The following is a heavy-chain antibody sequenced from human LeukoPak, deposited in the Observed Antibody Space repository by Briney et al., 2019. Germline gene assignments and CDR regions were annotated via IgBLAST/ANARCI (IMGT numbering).Heavy chain of an antibody. D-gene: IGHD3-3*01. V-gene: IGHV4-34*01. CDR1: GGSFSGYY. CDR3: AKHLRRRFFSKTLGFDP. CDR2: INHSGST. J-gene: IGHJ5*02. Sequence: SETLSLTCAVYGGSFSGYYWSWIRQPPGKGLEWIGEINHSGSTNYNPSLKSRVSISLDSSKNQFSLKLSSVTAADTAVYYCAKHLRRRFFSKTLGFDPWGQGTLVTVSS.